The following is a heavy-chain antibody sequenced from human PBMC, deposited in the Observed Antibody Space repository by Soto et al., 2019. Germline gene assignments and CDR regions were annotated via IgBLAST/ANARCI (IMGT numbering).Heavy chain of an antibody. CDR2: INWNGGST. D-gene: IGHD3-3*01. Sequence: GGSLRLSCAASGFTFDDYGMSWVRQAPGKGLEWVSGINWNGGSTGYADSVKGRFTISRDNAKNSLYLQMNSLRAEDTALYHCAREGNVLRFLWHEYADPQNNWFDPWGQGTLVTVSS. CDR3: AREGNVLRFLWHEYADPQNNWFDP. CDR1: GFTFDDYG. J-gene: IGHJ5*02. V-gene: IGHV3-20*01.